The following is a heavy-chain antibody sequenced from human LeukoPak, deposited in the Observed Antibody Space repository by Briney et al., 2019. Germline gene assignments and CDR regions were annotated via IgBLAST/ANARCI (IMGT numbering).Heavy chain of an antibody. V-gene: IGHV3-30*18. CDR3: AKSTAPAGHYPDY. D-gene: IGHD2-2*01. CDR2: ISYDGNDK. J-gene: IGHJ4*02. Sequence: GGSLRLSCAASGFTFSTYGMHWVRQAPGKGLEWVAIISYDGNDKDYADSVRGRFTISRDNSKNTLYLQMNSLRGEGTAVYYCAKSTAPAGHYPDYWGQGSLVTVSS. CDR1: GFTFSTYG.